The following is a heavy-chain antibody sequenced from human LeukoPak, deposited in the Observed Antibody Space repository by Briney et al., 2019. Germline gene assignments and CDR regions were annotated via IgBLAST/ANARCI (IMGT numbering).Heavy chain of an antibody. CDR2: MSPNSGDT. V-gene: IGHV1-8*01. Sequence: ASVTVSCKASGYTFTSYDINWVRHATGQGLEWMGWMSPNSGDTGYAQKFQGRVTMTRDTSISTAYMELTSLRSEDTAIYYCARGPPNWGFDFWGQGALVTVSS. CDR1: GYTFTSYD. CDR3: ARGPPNWGFDF. D-gene: IGHD7-27*01. J-gene: IGHJ4*02.